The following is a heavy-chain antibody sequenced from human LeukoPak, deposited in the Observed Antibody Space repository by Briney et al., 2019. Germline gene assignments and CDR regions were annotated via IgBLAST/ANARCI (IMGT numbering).Heavy chain of an antibody. J-gene: IGHJ4*02. CDR2: ISDSGGIT. Sequence: GGSLRLSCAASGFTFSSYAMNWVRQAPGKGLEWVSGISDSGGITYYADSVKGRFTISRDNSKNTLYLQMNSLRAEDTAVYYCAKGFYDSSGYWDYWGQGTLVTVSS. CDR1: GFTFSSYA. V-gene: IGHV3-23*01. CDR3: AKGFYDSSGYWDY. D-gene: IGHD3-22*01.